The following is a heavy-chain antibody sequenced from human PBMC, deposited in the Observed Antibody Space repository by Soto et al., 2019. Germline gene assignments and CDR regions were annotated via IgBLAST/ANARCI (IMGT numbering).Heavy chain of an antibody. CDR2: IYYSGST. CDR3: ARYSYDSPVGYYGIDV. V-gene: IGHV4-31*03. Sequence: PSETLSLTCTVSGGSISSGGYYWSWIRQHPGKGLEWIGYIYYSGSTYYNPSLKSRVTISVDTSKNQFSLKLSSVTAADTAVYYCARYSYDSPVGYYGIDVWGQGTTVTFSS. D-gene: IGHD3-3*01. CDR1: GGSISSGGYY. J-gene: IGHJ6*02.